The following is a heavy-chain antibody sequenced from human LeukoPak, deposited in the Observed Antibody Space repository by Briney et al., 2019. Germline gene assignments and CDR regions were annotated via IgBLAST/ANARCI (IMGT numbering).Heavy chain of an antibody. CDR3: AKSHYYGSGSIDY. CDR1: GFTFSSYA. D-gene: IGHD3-10*01. J-gene: IGHJ4*02. CDR2: VSASGDST. V-gene: IGHV3-23*01. Sequence: GGSLRLSCAASGFTFSSYAMSWVRQAPGRGLAWISTVSASGDSTSYADSVKGRFTISRDNSKNALYLQVNSLRADDAALYYCAKSHYYGSGSIDYWGQGTLVTVSS.